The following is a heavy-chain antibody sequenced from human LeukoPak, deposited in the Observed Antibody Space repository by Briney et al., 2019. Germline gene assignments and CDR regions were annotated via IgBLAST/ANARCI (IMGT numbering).Heavy chain of an antibody. CDR2: IYYSGST. D-gene: IGHD3-10*01. CDR1: GASVRGYY. J-gene: IGHJ4*02. V-gene: IGHV4-59*02. CDR3: ARDRLSYYYGSGSYYDY. Sequence: SETLSLTCTVSGASVRGYYWSWIRQPPGKGLEWIGSIYYSGSTYYNPSLKSRVTISVDTSKNQFSLKLSSVTAADTAVYYCARDRLSYYYGSGSYYDYWGQGTLVTVSS.